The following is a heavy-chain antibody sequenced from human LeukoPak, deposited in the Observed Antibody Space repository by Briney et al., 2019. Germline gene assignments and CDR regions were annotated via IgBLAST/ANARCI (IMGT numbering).Heavy chain of an antibody. CDR3: ARDHPDILGAFDI. CDR2: ISYDGSNK. V-gene: IGHV3-30-3*01. CDR1: GFTFSSYA. J-gene: IGHJ3*02. Sequence: PGGSLRLSCAASGFTFSSYAMHWVRQAPGKGLEWVAVISYDGSNKYYADSVKGRFTISRDNSKNTLYLQMNSLRAEDTAVYYCARDHPDILGAFDIWGQGTMVTVSS. D-gene: IGHD3-9*01.